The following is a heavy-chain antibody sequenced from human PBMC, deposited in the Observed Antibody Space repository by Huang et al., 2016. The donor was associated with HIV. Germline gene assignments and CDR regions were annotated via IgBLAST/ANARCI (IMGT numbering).Heavy chain of an antibody. V-gene: IGHV3-30-3*01. J-gene: IGHJ4*02. CDR1: GFTFSNYA. Sequence: QVQLVESGGGVVQPGTSLRLSCAASGFTFSNYAMNWVRQAPGKGLVWVAVISNEGSTKYDADSVKGRFTISRDNSKNTVYLQMNSLRAEDTAVYYCARSEPSRYYFDYWGQGTLVTVSS. CDR2: ISNEGSTK. CDR3: ARSEPSRYYFDY.